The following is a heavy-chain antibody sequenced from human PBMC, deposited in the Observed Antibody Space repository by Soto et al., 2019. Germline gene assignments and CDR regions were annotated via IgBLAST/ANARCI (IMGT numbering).Heavy chain of an antibody. V-gene: IGHV4-31*03. D-gene: IGHD3-22*01. J-gene: IGHJ4*02. Sequence: QVQLQESGPGLVKPSQTLSLTCTVSGGSISSGGYYWSWIRQHPGKGLEWIGYIYYSGSTYYNPSLKGRVTVSVDTSKNQFSVELGSVRAADTAVYYCASGETYDSSGYAYRYWGQGTLVTVSS. CDR3: ASGETYDSSGYAYRY. CDR1: GGSISSGGYY. CDR2: IYYSGST.